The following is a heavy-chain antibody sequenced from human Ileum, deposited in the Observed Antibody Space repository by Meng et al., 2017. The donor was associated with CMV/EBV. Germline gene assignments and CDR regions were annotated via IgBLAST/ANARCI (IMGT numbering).Heavy chain of an antibody. CDR3: ATRRTPYGDYEYFQH. CDR2: INHSGST. D-gene: IGHD4-17*01. V-gene: IGHV4-34*01. Sequence: HVRLQQWGARLLKPSETLSLPCAVYGGSFSGYYWNWIRQPPGRGLEWIGEINHSGSTNYNPSLKSRVTISVDMSKNQFSLKLSSVTAADTAVYYCATRRTPYGDYEYFQHWGQGTLVTVSS. J-gene: IGHJ1*01. CDR1: GGSFSGYY.